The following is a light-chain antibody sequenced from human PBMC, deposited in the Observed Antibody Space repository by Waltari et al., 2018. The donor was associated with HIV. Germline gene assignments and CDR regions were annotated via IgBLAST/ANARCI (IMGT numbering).Light chain of an antibody. CDR3: CSYAGSSTLI. Sequence: QSALTQPASVSGSPGQSITISCTGTSSDVGSSNLVSWYQQNPDKAPKLMIYEVSKRPSGVSNRFSGSKSGNTASLTISGLQAEDEAAYYCCSYAGSSTLIFGGGTKLTVL. CDR2: EVS. V-gene: IGLV2-23*02. J-gene: IGLJ2*01. CDR1: SSDVGSSNL.